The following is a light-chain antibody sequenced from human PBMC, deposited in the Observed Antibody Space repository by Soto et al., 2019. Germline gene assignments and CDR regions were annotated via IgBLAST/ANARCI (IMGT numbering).Light chain of an antibody. V-gene: IGKV1-5*01. CDR3: QQYNSFAPYS. J-gene: IGKJ2*03. CDR2: DAS. Sequence: DIQMTQSPSTLSASVGDRVTITCRSSQSISFWLAWYQQKPGKAPKLLIYDASTLYSGVPSRFSGSRSATEFTLTISSLQPDDFASYYCQQYNSFAPYSFGQGTKLEI. CDR1: QSISFW.